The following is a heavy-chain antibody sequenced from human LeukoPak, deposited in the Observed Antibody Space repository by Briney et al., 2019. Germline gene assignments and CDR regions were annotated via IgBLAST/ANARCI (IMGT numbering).Heavy chain of an antibody. J-gene: IGHJ4*02. Sequence: QSGGSLRLSCAASGFIFSAYRMTWVRQAPGKGLEWVANIVEDGSEKHYVDSVKGRFTISRDNAKNSMYQQMNSLRAEDTAVYYCARNRPGYSSSWYTYWGQGTLVTVSS. CDR2: IVEDGSEK. CDR3: ARNRPGYSSSWYTY. D-gene: IGHD6-13*01. V-gene: IGHV3-7*01. CDR1: GFIFSAYR.